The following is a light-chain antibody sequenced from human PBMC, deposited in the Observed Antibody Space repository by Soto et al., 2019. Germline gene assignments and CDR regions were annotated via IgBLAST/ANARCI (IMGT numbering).Light chain of an antibody. CDR1: SSDVGGYNY. Sequence: QSALTQPASVSGSPGQSITISCTGTSSDVGGYNYVSWYQHHPGKAPKLMIYEVSNWPSGVSNRFSGSKSGNTASLTISGLQAEDEADYYCNSYTSGSTPVVFGGGTQLTVL. CDR2: EVS. CDR3: NSYTSGSTPVV. J-gene: IGLJ2*01. V-gene: IGLV2-14*01.